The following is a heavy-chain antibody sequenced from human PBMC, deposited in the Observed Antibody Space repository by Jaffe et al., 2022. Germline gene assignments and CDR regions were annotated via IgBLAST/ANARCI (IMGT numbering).Heavy chain of an antibody. D-gene: IGHD2-8*02. CDR2: MNPNSGNT. Sequence: QVQLVQSGAEVKKPGASVKVSCKASGYTFTSYDINWVRQATGQGLEWMGWMNPNSGNTGYAQKFQGRVTMTRNTSISTAYMELSSLRSEDTAVYYCARGHRGTDVGGVFSYYFDYWGQGTLVTVSS. CDR1: GYTFTSYD. J-gene: IGHJ4*02. CDR3: ARGHRGTDVGGVFSYYFDY. V-gene: IGHV1-8*01.